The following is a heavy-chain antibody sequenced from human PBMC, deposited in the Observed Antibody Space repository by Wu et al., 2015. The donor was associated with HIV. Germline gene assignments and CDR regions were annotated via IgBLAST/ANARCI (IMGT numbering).Heavy chain of an antibody. Sequence: QVQLLQSGAEVKKPGASVKVSCQTSGYTSTGHYTHWVRQTPGQRPEWMGWMNPNSGGTTYAPKFQGRVTMTRDTSTSTAYLELSSLTSDDTAVYYCARLQSLSGFYSNADYWGQGTLVTVSS. CDR1: GYTSTGHY. D-gene: IGHD3-22*01. V-gene: IGHV1-2*02. CDR2: MNPNSGGT. CDR3: ARLQSLSGFYSNADY. J-gene: IGHJ4*02.